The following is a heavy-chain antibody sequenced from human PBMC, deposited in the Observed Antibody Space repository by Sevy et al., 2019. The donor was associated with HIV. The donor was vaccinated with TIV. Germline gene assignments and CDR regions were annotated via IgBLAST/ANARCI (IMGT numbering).Heavy chain of an antibody. D-gene: IGHD3-22*01. Sequence: ASVKVSCKVSGYTLTEVSMHLVRHCPGKGLEWMGRFDPEDGETIYAQKFQGRITMTEDTSTDTAYMELRSLRSEDTAVYHCATAREYYSDSSGYLDYWGQGTLVTVSS. CDR1: GYTLTEVS. CDR3: ATAREYYSDSSGYLDY. V-gene: IGHV1-24*01. J-gene: IGHJ4*02. CDR2: FDPEDGET.